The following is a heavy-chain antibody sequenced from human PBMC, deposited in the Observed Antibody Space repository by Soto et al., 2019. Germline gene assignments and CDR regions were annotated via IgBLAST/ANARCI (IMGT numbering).Heavy chain of an antibody. J-gene: IGHJ6*02. CDR1: GASISSYF. Sequence: SETLSLTCTVSGASISSYFWSWIRQPAGKGLEWIGRIYTSGSTDYNPSLESRVTMSVDTSKTQVSLKLTSVTAADTAVYYSPAVCRSPCCYCTEVWDQGTSVAVS. V-gene: IGHV4-4*07. D-gene: IGHD2-2*01. CDR2: IYTSGST. CDR3: PAVCRSPCCYCTEV.